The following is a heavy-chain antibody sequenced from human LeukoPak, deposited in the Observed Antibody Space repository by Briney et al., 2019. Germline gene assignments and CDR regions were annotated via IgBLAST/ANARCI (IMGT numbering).Heavy chain of an antibody. Sequence: GGSLRLSCVASGFTFSSYWMHWVRQVPGKGLVWVSHINGDGSSTSYADSVKGRFTISRDNAKNSLHLQMNGLRAEDTAVYYCARTGSGRSIGYWGQGTLVTVSS. V-gene: IGHV3-74*01. CDR2: INGDGSST. CDR1: GFTFSSYW. J-gene: IGHJ4*02. CDR3: ARTGSGRSIGY. D-gene: IGHD3-10*01.